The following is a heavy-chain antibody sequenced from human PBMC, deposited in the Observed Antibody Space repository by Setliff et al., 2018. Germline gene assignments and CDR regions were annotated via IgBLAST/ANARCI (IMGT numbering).Heavy chain of an antibody. Sequence: LSLTCTVSGGSISSSSYYWGWIRQPPGKGLEWIGSIHYSGSTYYNPSLKSRVTISIDTSKNQFSLKLSSVTAADTAVYYCARTDDYYNFYAYWGQGTLVTVSS. CDR3: ARTDDYYNFYAY. J-gene: IGHJ4*02. D-gene: IGHD3-3*01. V-gene: IGHV4-39*07. CDR1: GGSISSSSYY. CDR2: IHYSGST.